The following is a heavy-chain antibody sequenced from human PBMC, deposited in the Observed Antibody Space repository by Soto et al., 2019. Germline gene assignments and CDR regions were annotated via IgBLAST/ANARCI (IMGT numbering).Heavy chain of an antibody. CDR2: INAGNANT. V-gene: IGHV1-3*01. D-gene: IGHD1-7*01. Sequence: GASVKVSPKASGYTFTSYAMHWVCHAPGQRLEWMGWINAGNANTKYSQKFQGRVTITRDTSASTAYMELSSLRSEDTAVYYCASNSGGDNWNYAWFDPWGQGTLVTVSS. J-gene: IGHJ5*02. CDR3: ASNSGGDNWNYAWFDP. CDR1: GYTFTSYA.